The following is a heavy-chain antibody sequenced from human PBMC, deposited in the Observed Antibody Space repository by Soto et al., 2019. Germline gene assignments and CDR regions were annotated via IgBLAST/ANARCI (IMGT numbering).Heavy chain of an antibody. J-gene: IGHJ4*02. V-gene: IGHV3-15*01. D-gene: IGHD2-21*01. CDR3: TTAPCPRGDCYPLDF. CDR2: IKSKTDGGTT. CDR1: GFTFSNAW. Sequence: EVQLVESGGGLVKPGGSLRLSCAASGFTFSNAWMSWVRQAPGKGLEWVGRIKSKTDGGTTDYAAPVKGRFTISRDDSKNTLYLQMNSLKTEDTAVYYCTTAPCPRGDCYPLDFWGQGTLVTGSS.